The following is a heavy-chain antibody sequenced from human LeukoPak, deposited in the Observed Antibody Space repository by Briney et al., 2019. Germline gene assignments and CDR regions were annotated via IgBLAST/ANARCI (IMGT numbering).Heavy chain of an antibody. V-gene: IGHV1-2*02. CDR3: ARGAWELLRRTGLYFDY. Sequence: ASVTVSCKASGYTFTGYYMHWVRQAPGQGLEWMGWINPNSGGTNYAQKFQGRVTMTRDTSISTAYMELSRLRSDDTAVYYCARGAWELLRRTGLYFDYWGQGTLVTVSS. J-gene: IGHJ4*02. D-gene: IGHD1-26*01. CDR1: GYTFTGYY. CDR2: INPNSGGT.